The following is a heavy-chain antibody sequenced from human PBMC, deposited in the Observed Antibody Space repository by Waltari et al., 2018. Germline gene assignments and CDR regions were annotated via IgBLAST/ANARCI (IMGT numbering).Heavy chain of an antibody. J-gene: IGHJ4*02. CDR1: GYTLQNSA. CDR2: ISGFGDST. D-gene: IGHD1-26*01. CDR3: ARGLYRELYSGNFFDY. Sequence: EVQLVESWGGLVHPGGSLRPSRTASGYTLQNSALHWVRQAPGKGLEFVSGISGFGDSTTYANSVKGRFTISRDNSRNTVSLQMGSLRPEDRATYFCARGLYRELYSGNFFDYWGQGILVTVSS. V-gene: IGHV3-64*01.